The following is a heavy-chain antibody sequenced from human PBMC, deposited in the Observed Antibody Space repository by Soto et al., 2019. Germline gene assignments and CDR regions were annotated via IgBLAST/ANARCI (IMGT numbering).Heavy chain of an antibody. CDR3: AREGGRGRYGAFDL. CDR2: ITTDASS. CDR1: GFTFSTYG. D-gene: IGHD1-26*01. J-gene: IGHJ3*01. V-gene: IGHV3-74*03. Sequence: EVQLVESGGGLVQPGGSLRLSCAASGFTFSTYGMQWVPQAPGKGLVWVSRITTDASSTNYATYADSVKGRFTITRDNAKNTLYLQMNALRAEETAVYYCAREGGRGRYGAFDLWGQGTVVTVSS.